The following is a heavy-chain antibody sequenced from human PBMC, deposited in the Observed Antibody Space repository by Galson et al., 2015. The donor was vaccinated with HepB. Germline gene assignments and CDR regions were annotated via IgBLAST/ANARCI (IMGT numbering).Heavy chain of an antibody. CDR3: ASGDNWFDP. J-gene: IGHJ5*02. V-gene: IGHV3-49*03. CDR2: VRSKAYGGTT. Sequence: SLRLSCAASGFNFGDYIMSWFRQAPGKGLEWVGFVRSKAYGGTTEYAASVEGRFAISRDDSKNIAYLQMNSLRAEDTAVYYCASGDNWFDPWGQGILVIVSS. CDR1: GFNFGDYI.